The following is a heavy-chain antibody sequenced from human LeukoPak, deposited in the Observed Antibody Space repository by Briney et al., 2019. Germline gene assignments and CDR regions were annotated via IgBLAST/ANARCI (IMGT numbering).Heavy chain of an antibody. CDR3: AKDRHSVTWPFDY. V-gene: IGHV3-23*01. D-gene: IGHD6-13*01. J-gene: IGHJ4*02. CDR2: INGGGDST. Sequence: GGSLRLSCAASGFMFNNYAMSWVRQAPGTGLEWVPTINGGGDSTFYADSVKGRFTISRDNSESTLYLQMNSLRAEDTAVYYCAKDRHSVTWPFDYWGQGTLVTVSS. CDR1: GFMFNNYA.